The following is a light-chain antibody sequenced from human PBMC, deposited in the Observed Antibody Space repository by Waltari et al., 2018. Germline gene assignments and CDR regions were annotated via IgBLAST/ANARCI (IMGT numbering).Light chain of an antibody. J-gene: IGLJ2*01. CDR2: GKK. Sequence: QSVLTQPPSMSGTPGQRVTISCSGSNSNIRGNSLHWYQQLPETAPPHLISGKKQPPSGVPDGFSGATAGTSASLAISGLQSEDEANYFCAAWDDSLSGVMVFGGGTKLTVL. CDR3: AAWDDSLSGVMV. V-gene: IGLV1-44*01. CDR1: NSNIRGNS.